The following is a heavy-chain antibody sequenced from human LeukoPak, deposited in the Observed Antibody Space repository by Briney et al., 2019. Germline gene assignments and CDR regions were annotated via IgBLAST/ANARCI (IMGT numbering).Heavy chain of an antibody. J-gene: IGHJ4*02. CDR2: FDYSGST. V-gene: IGHV4-39*01. Sequence: SETLSLTCTVSGGSIRGTSYYWGWLRQPRGKGLEWIGSFDYSGSTYYNASRNSRVTISIDTANKQFSLKLTSVVAADTAVYYCARHGSAGSGWGQGTQVTVSS. D-gene: IGHD6-13*01. CDR3: ARHGSAGSG. CDR1: GGSIRGTSYY.